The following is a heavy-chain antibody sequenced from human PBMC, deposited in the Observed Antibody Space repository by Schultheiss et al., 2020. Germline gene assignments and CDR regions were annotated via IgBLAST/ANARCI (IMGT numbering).Heavy chain of an antibody. CDR1: GFTFSSYG. J-gene: IGHJ4*02. D-gene: IGHD3-10*01. CDR3: AKEGRKGSGSRHYFDY. Sequence: GGSLRLSCAASGFTFSSYGMHWVRQAPGKGLEWVAVISYDGSNKYYADSVKGRFTISRDNSKNTLYLQMNSLRAEDTAVYYCAKEGRKGSGSRHYFDYWGQGTLVTVSS. CDR2: ISYDGSNK. V-gene: IGHV3-30*18.